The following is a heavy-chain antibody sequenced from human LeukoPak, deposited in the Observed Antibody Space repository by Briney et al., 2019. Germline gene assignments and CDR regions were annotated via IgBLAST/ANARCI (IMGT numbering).Heavy chain of an antibody. CDR1: GGSISSSSYY. V-gene: IGHV4-39*07. J-gene: IGHJ4*02. CDR3: ARADGYKLDY. Sequence: SGTLSLTCTVSGGSISSSSYYWGWIRQPPGKGLEWIGSIYYSGSTYYNPSLKSRVTISVDTSKNQFSLKLSSVTAADTAVYYCARADGYKLDYWGQGTLVTVSS. CDR2: IYYSGST. D-gene: IGHD5-24*01.